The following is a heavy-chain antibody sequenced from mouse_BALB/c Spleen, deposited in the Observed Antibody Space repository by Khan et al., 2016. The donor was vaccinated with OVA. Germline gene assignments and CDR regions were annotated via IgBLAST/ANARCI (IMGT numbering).Heavy chain of an antibody. Sequence: QVQLQQSGAELARPGASVKLSCKASGYTFTDYNINWVKQRTGQGLEWIGEIYPGSNNTYYNEKFKGKATLTADKSSSTAYMQLSSLTSEDSAGYVGAREWGAWFPYWGQGTLVTVSA. CDR3: AREWGAWFPY. CDR2: IYPGSNNT. J-gene: IGHJ3*01. V-gene: IGHV1-77*01. CDR1: GYTFTDYN.